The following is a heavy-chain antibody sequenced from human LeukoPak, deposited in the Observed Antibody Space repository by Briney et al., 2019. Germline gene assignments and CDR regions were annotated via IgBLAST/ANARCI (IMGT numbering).Heavy chain of an antibody. CDR2: ISYDGNTK. CDR3: ARHSSRWYDGGINWFDP. V-gene: IGHV3-30*04. Sequence: GGSLRLSCVASGFTFSNYAMHWVRRAPDKGLEWVAIISYDGNTKYYVDSVKGRFTISRDNSKNTLYLQVNSLRAEDTAVYYCARHSSRWYDGGINWFDPWGQGTLVTVSS. J-gene: IGHJ5*02. CDR1: GFTFSNYA. D-gene: IGHD6-19*01.